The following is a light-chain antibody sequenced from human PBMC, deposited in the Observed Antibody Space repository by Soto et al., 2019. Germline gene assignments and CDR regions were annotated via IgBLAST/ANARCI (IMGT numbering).Light chain of an antibody. CDR3: HTYNSYSMHT. CDR2: DAS. CDR1: QSISRR. J-gene: IGKJ2*01. V-gene: IGKV1-5*01. Sequence: DIQMTQSASTLSASVGSRFSRTGRASQSISRRLAWFQQKPGKAPKLLTSDASSLESGVPSRFRGRGSGTEFTLTISSLKPDDCATYYCHTYNSYSMHTFGQGTKVDIK.